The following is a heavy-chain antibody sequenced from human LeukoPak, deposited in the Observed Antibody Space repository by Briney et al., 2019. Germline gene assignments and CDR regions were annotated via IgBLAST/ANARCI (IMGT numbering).Heavy chain of an antibody. CDR3: ASRKRGYLRTFDI. CDR1: GGSISSGGYS. CDR2: IYHSGST. Sequence: ASETLSLTCAVSGGSISSGGYSWSWIRQPPGKGLEWIGYIYHSGSTYYNPSLKSRVTISVDRSKNQFSLKLSSVTAADTAVYYCASRKRGYLRTFDIWGQGTMVTVSS. J-gene: IGHJ3*02. V-gene: IGHV4-30-2*01. D-gene: IGHD6-13*01.